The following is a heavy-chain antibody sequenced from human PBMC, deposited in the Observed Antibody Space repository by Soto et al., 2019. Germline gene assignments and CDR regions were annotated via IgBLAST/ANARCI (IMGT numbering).Heavy chain of an antibody. D-gene: IGHD6-13*01. CDR3: ARERKAAAGYYYYYGMDV. CDR2: IIPIFGTA. J-gene: IGHJ6*02. V-gene: IGHV1-69*13. CDR1: GGTFSSYA. Sequence: SVKVSCKASGGTFSSYAISWVRQAPGQGLEWMGGIIPIFGTANYAQKFQGRVTITADESTSTAYMELSSLRSEDTAVYYCARERKAAAGYYYYYGMDVWGQGTTVTVSS.